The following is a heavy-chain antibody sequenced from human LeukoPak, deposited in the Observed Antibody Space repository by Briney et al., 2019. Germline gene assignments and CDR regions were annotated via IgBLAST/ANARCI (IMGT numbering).Heavy chain of an antibody. J-gene: IGHJ4*02. V-gene: IGHV1-2*02. Sequence: ASVKVSCKASGYTFTGYYMHWVRQAPGQGLEWMGWINHNSGGTNYAQKFQGRVTMTRDTSISTAYMELSRLRSDDTAVYYCARALPYYDFWSGYYTGFDYWGQGTLVTVSS. CDR2: INHNSGGT. CDR3: ARALPYYDFWSGYYTGFDY. D-gene: IGHD3-3*01. CDR1: GYTFTGYY.